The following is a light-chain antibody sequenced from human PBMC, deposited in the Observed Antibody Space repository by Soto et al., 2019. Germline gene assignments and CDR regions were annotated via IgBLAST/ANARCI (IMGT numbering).Light chain of an antibody. V-gene: IGKV1-12*01. J-gene: IGKJ4*01. Sequence: DIQMTQSPSSLSASEGDRVTITCRASQDINKYLAWYQQIPGKAPKLLIFAASTLQSGIPSRFSASGSATDFTLTVGGLQPEDAATYYCQQTKGFPLTFGGGTKVDIK. CDR3: QQTKGFPLT. CDR1: QDINKY. CDR2: AAS.